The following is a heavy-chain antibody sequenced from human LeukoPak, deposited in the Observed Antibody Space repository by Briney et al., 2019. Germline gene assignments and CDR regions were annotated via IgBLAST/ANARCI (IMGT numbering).Heavy chain of an antibody. CDR2: IYHSGST. CDR1: GGSISSSNW. V-gene: IGHV4-4*02. Sequence: PSETLSLTCAVSGGSISSSNWWSWVRQPPGKGLEWIGEIYHSGSTNYNPSLKSRVTISVDTSKNQFSLKLSSVTAADTAVYYCARVHIVVVPAALAYFDYWGQGTLVTVSS. J-gene: IGHJ4*02. D-gene: IGHD2-2*01. CDR3: ARVHIVVVPAALAYFDY.